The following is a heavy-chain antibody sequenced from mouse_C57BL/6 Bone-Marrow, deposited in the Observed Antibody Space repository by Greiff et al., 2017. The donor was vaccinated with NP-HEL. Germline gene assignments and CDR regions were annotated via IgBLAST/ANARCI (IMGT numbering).Heavy chain of an antibody. Sequence: EVNVVESGGDLVKPGGSLKLSCAASGFTFSSYGMSWVRQTPDKRLEWVATISSGGSYTYYPDSVKGRFTISRDNAKNTLYLQMSSLKSEDTAMYYCARPYDYDVAWFAYWGQGTLVTVSA. D-gene: IGHD2-4*01. CDR3: ARPYDYDVAWFAY. CDR1: GFTFSSYG. V-gene: IGHV5-6*01. CDR2: ISSGGSYT. J-gene: IGHJ3*01.